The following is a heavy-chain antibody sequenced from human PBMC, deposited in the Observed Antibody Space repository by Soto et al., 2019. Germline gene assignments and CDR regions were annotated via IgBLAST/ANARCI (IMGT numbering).Heavy chain of an antibody. V-gene: IGHV1-46*01. CDR1: GYTFTSYY. CDR2: INPSGGST. J-gene: IGHJ5*02. CDR3: AREGYYDRSGYSQNWFDP. D-gene: IGHD3-22*01. Sequence: ASVKVSCKASGYTFTSYYMHWVRQARGQGLEWMGIINPSGGSTSYAQKFQGRVTMTRDTSTSTVYMELSSLRSEDTAVYYCAREGYYDRSGYSQNWFDPWGQGTLVTVSS.